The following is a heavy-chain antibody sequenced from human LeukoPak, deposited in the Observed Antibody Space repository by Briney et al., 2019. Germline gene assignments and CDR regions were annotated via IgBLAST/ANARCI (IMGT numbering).Heavy chain of an antibody. J-gene: IGHJ4*02. D-gene: IGHD1-26*01. CDR3: ARDQGATGDLDY. CDR1: GGSISSGGYY. Sequence: PSEPLSLPCTVSGGSISSGGYYWSWIRQHPGKGLEWIGYIYYSGSTYYNPSLKSRVTISVDTSKNQFSLKLSSVTAADTAVYYCARDQGATGDLDYWGQGTLVTVSS. CDR2: IYYSGST. V-gene: IGHV4-31*03.